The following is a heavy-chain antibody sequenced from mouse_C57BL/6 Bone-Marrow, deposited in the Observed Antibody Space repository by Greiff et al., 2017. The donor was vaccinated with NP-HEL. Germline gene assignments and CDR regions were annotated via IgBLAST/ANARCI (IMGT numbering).Heavy chain of an antibody. CDR3: ARGLPTTVVVTPYAMDY. CDR2: INPNYGTT. Sequence: EVQLQQSGPELVKPGASVKISCKASGYSFTDYNMNWVKQSNGKSLEWIGVINPNYGTTSYNQKFKGKATLTVDQSSSTAYMQLNSLTSEDSAVYYCARGLPTTVVVTPYAMDYWGQGTSVTVSS. D-gene: IGHD1-1*01. J-gene: IGHJ4*01. V-gene: IGHV1-39*01. CDR1: GYSFTDYN.